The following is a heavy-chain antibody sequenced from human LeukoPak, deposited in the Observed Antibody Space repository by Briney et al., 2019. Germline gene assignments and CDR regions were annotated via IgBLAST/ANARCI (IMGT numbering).Heavy chain of an antibody. J-gene: IGHJ3*02. CDR2: ISYDGSNK. CDR3: ARVVYHGAAASYLFDI. Sequence: PGGSLRLSCAASGFIFSNYAMHWVRQAPGKGLEWVAVISYDGSNKYYADSVKGRFTISRDNSKNTLFLQMNSLRAEDTAVYYCARVVYHGAAASYLFDIWGQGTMVTVSS. V-gene: IGHV3-30-3*01. D-gene: IGHD1-14*01. CDR1: GFIFSNYA.